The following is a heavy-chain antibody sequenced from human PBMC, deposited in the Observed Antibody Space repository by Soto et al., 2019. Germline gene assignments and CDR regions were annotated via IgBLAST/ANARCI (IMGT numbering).Heavy chain of an antibody. CDR3: ARELSSGYDSYYFYY. CDR1: GYLISSGYY. D-gene: IGHD3-22*01. CDR2: IDYSGGT. Sequence: SETLSLTCSVSGYLISSGYYWGWVRQTPGKGLEWLGSIDYSGGTYKNPSLKSRVSASVDLSKNQFSLDLRSGAAADTAVYVCARELSSGYDSYYFYYWGQGTLVTVSS. J-gene: IGHJ4*02. V-gene: IGHV4-38-2*02.